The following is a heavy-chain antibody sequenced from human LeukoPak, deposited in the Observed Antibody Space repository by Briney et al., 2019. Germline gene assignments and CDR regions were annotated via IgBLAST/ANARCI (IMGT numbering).Heavy chain of an antibody. J-gene: IGHJ4*02. CDR2: ISSSSSYI. Sequence: GGSLRLSCAVSGFTFTGFTFSTYAMHWVRQAPGKGLEWVSSISSSSSYIYYADSVKGRFTISRDNAKNSLYLQMNSLRAEDTAVYYCARGGDYWGQGTLVTVS. CDR1: GFTFTGFTFSTYA. V-gene: IGHV3-21*01. D-gene: IGHD5-12*01. CDR3: ARGGDY.